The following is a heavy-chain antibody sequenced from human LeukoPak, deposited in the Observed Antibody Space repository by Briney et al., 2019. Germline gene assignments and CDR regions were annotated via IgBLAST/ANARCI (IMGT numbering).Heavy chain of an antibody. CDR1: GFIFGNYW. CDR3: ARESIPVEAPLDY. V-gene: IGHV3-23*01. CDR2: ISGSGDNT. Sequence: GGSLRLSCATAGFIFGNYWMSWVRQAPGKGLEWVSTISGSGDNTYYADSVKGRFTISRDNSKNTLHLQMNSLRAEDQAVYYCARESIPVEAPLDYWGQGTLVTVSS. J-gene: IGHJ4*02.